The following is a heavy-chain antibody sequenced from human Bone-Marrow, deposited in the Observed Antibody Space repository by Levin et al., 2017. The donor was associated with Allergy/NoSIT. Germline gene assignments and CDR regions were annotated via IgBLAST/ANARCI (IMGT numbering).Heavy chain of an antibody. CDR3: ASRSLGSGWSFDS. D-gene: IGHD6-13*01. CDR1: GGSFSGLY. J-gene: IGHJ4*02. CDR2: ISHSGST. Sequence: SCAVSGGSFSGLYWSWIRQSPGKGLEWIGQISHSGSTNYNPSLKSRVTVSLDTTQNQVSLKLTSVTAADTAVYYCASRSLGSGWSFDSWGQGTLVTVSS. V-gene: IGHV4-34*01.